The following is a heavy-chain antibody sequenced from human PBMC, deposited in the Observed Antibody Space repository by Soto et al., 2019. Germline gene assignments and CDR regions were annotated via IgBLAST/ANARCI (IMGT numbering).Heavy chain of an antibody. CDR2: ISSSSTFT. CDR3: AAPYSTGHRLLGY. Sequence: GGSLRLSCVASGFTFSDYSVSWVRQAPGKGLEWLSSISSSSTFTHYADSVKGRFTISRDNAKNSLYLQMNSLRAEDTAVYYCAAPYSTGHRLLGYWGQGTLVTVSS. CDR1: GFTFSDYS. J-gene: IGHJ4*02. V-gene: IGHV3-21*01. D-gene: IGHD6-19*01.